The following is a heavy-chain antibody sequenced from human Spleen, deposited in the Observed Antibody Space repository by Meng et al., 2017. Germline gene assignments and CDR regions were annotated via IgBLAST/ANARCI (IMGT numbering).Heavy chain of an antibody. J-gene: IGHJ4*02. V-gene: IGHV1-2*06. CDR3: ARVLRYFDWSKGPFDY. D-gene: IGHD3-9*01. CDR2: IDPNSGGT. Sequence: ASVKVSCKGSGYTFTAYWIHWMRQAPGQGLEWMGRIDPNSGGTHYAQKFQGRVTMTRDTSINTAYMELSRLRSDDTAVYYCARVLRYFDWSKGPFDYWGQGTLVTVSS. CDR1: GYTFTAYW.